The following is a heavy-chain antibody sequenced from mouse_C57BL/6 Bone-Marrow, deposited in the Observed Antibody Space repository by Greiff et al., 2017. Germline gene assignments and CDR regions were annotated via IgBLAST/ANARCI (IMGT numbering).Heavy chain of an antibody. CDR3: ASLFYYGSSPYAMDY. CDR2: ISNGGGST. D-gene: IGHD1-1*01. Sequence: EVNVVESGGGLVQPGGSLKLSCAASGFTFSDYYMYWVRQTPEKRLEWVAYISNGGGSTYYPDTVKGRFTISRDNAKNTLYLQMSRLKSEDTAMYYCASLFYYGSSPYAMDYWGQGTSVTVSS. CDR1: GFTFSDYY. V-gene: IGHV5-12*01. J-gene: IGHJ4*01.